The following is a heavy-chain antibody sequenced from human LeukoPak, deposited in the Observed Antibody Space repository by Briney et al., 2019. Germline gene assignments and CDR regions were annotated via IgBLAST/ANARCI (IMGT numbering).Heavy chain of an antibody. J-gene: IGHJ6*02. D-gene: IGHD1-14*01. CDR2: IASDGSST. CDR1: GFTFSSYW. V-gene: IGHV3-74*01. Sequence: GGSLRLSCAASGFTFSSYWMNWVRQAPGKGLVWVSRIASDGSSTTYADSVKGRFSISRDNAKNTLYLQMNSLRVEDTAVFYCAKGMSGEPSFYGMDVWGQGTTVTVSS. CDR3: AKGMSGEPSFYGMDV.